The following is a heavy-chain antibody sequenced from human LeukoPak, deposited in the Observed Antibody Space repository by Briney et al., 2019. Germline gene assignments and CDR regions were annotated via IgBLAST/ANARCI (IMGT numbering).Heavy chain of an antibody. CDR3: ARSGSNYGWWPTIFDY. V-gene: IGHV1-69*05. Sequence: ASVKVSCKASGYTFTSYGISWVRQAPGQGLEWMGGIIPIFGTADYAQKFQGRVTITTDESTSTAYMELSSLRSEDTAVYDCARSGSNYGWWPTIFDYWGQGTLVTVSS. CDR1: GYTFTSYG. J-gene: IGHJ4*02. D-gene: IGHD3-10*01. CDR2: IIPIFGTA.